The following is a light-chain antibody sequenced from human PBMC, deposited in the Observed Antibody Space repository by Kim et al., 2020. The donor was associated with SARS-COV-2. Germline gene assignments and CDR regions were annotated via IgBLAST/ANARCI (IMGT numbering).Light chain of an antibody. CDR2: DAS. CDR1: QDISNY. J-gene: IGKJ4*02. V-gene: IGKV1-33*01. CDR3: QQYDNHPRT. Sequence: DIQMTQSPSSLSASIGDRVTITCQASQDISNYLNWYQQKPGKAPNFLIYDASILQTGVPSRFSGTESGTDFTFTISSLQPEDIATYYCQQYDNHPRTFGGGTKVDIK.